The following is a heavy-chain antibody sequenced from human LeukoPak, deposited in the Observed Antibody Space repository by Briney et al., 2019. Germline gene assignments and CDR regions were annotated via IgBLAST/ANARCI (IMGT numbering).Heavy chain of an antibody. J-gene: IGHJ6*02. CDR3: ASLDNAYCGGDCYSLGDYYYGMDV. CDR2: INSDGSST. V-gene: IGHV3-74*01. CDR1: GFTFSSYW. Sequence: PGGSLRLSCAASGFTFSSYWMHWVRQAPGKGLVWVSRINSDGSSTSYADSVKGRFTISRDNAKNTLYLQMNSLRAEDTAVYYCASLDNAYCGGDCYSLGDYYYGMDVWGQGTTVTVSS. D-gene: IGHD2-21*02.